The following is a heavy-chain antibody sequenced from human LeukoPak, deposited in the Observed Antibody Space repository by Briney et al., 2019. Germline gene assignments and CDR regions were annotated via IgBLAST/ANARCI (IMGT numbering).Heavy chain of an antibody. J-gene: IGHJ6*02. D-gene: IGHD6-13*01. CDR2: ISAYNGNT. CDR3: ARDAGGPTKLVYYYGMDV. Sequence: GASVKVSCKASGYTFTSYGISWVRQAPGQGLEWMGWISAYNGNTNYAQKLQGRVTMTTDTSTSTAYMELRSLRSDDTAVYYCARDAGGPTKLVYYYGMDVWGQGTTVTVSS. V-gene: IGHV1-18*01. CDR1: GYTFTSYG.